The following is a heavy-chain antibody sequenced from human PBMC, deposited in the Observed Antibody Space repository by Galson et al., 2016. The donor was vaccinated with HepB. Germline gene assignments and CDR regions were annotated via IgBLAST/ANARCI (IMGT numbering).Heavy chain of an antibody. CDR2: VHPDGYN. Sequence: SETLSLTCAVYGGSLSGYYWTWIRQPPGRGLEWIGEVHPDGYNDYNPSLESRATISVEMSKKYFSLSLRSVTAGDTAVYHCVRGTDLAKQGVWGKGTTVTVSS. CDR3: VRGTDLAKQGV. J-gene: IGHJ6*04. V-gene: IGHV4-34*01. CDR1: GGSLSGYY.